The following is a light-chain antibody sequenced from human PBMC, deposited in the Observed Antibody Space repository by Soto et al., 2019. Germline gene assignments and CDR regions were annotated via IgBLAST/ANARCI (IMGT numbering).Light chain of an antibody. V-gene: IGLV1-44*01. CDR1: SSNIGNNA. Sequence: QTVVTQPPSASGTAGQRVTISCSGGSSNIGNNAVNWYQQLPGTAPKLLIYNNNQRPSGVPDRFSGSKSGTSASLAISGLQSEDEADYYCAAWDDSLNGYVFGTGTKLTVL. J-gene: IGLJ1*01. CDR2: NNN. CDR3: AAWDDSLNGYV.